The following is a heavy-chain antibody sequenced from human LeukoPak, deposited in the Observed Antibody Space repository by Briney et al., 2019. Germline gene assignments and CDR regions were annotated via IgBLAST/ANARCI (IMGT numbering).Heavy chain of an antibody. CDR3: ARRDQMLFSLF. J-gene: IGHJ1*01. CDR1: GYTFTAYY. CDR2: MNPNRGST. V-gene: IGHV1-2*02. D-gene: IGHD2-2*01. Sequence: ASVKVSCKASGYTFTAYYLTWVRQATGQGLEWMGWMNPNRGSTNYAQKFQGSDAMTSDTSISTAYLELSSLRSDDTAVYFCARRDQMLFSLFWGESTLVTVSS.